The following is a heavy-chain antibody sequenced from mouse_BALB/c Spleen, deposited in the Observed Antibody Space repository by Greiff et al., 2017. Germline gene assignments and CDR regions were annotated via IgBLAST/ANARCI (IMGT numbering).Heavy chain of an antibody. CDR2: IDPANGNT. J-gene: IGHJ2*01. Sequence: VQLKESGAELVKPGASVKLSCTASGFNIKDTYMHWVKQRPEQGLEWIGRIDPANGNTKYDPKFQGKATITADTSSNTAYLQLSSLTSEDTAVYYCARGTGLDRYYFDYWGQGTTLTVSS. V-gene: IGHV14-3*02. CDR3: ARGTGLDRYYFDY. D-gene: IGHD3-3*01. CDR1: GFNIKDTY.